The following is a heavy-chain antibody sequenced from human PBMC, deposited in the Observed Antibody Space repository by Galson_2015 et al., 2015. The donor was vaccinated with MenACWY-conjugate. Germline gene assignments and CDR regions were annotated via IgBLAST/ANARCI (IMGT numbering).Heavy chain of an antibody. D-gene: IGHD3-16*01. J-gene: IGHJ3*01. CDR2: IYWDDER. CDR1: GFSLTTSGVG. V-gene: IGHV2-5*02. CDR3: VHIVITYGGLSGDDAFDV. Sequence: PALVKPTQTLTLTCTFSGFSLTTSGVGVGWIRQPPGKALEWLALIYWDDERRYSPYLRTRLAITKDTSRNQVVFTMDNMDPVDTATYYCVHIVITYGGLSGDDAFDVWGLGTVVTVSS.